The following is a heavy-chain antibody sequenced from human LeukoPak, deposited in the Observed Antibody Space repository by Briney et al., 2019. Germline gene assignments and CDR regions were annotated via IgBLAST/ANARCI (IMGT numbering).Heavy chain of an antibody. CDR1: GFTFSSTS. J-gene: IGHJ3*02. CDR3: VRGGYCTSSICYSLNAFDI. V-gene: IGHV3-21*01. Sequence: PGGSLRLSCAASGFTFSSTSMNWVRQAPGKGLEWVSSISSGSSYIFYADSVKGRFTISRDNAKNSLYLQMNSLRAEDTAVYYCVRGGYCTSSICYSLNAFDIWGQGTTFTVSS. D-gene: IGHD2-2*01. CDR2: ISSGSSYI.